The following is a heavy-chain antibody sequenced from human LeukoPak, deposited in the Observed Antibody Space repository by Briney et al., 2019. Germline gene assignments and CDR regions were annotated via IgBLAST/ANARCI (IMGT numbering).Heavy chain of an antibody. Sequence: SETLSLTCTVSGDSIITNYWSWIRQPPGKGLEWIGQIFYSVTTNYNPSLKSRVTISGDTSKNQFSLKLNSVTAADTAVYYCARGYYYNISGPEFDSWGQGTLVTVSP. D-gene: IGHD3-22*01. CDR1: GDSIITNY. J-gene: IGHJ4*02. CDR3: ARGYYYNISGPEFDS. V-gene: IGHV4-59*01. CDR2: IFYSVTT.